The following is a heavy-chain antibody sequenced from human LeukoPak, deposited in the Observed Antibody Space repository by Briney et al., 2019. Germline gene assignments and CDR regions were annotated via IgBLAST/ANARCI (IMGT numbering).Heavy chain of an antibody. V-gene: IGHV1-18*01. D-gene: IGHD2-15*01. CDR1: XXXXTSXX. CDR2: ISAYNGNT. Sequence: GASVKVSXXXXXXXXTSXXISWVRQAPGQGLEWMGWISAYNGNTNYAQKLQGRVTMTTDTSTSTAYMELRSLRSDDTAVYYCARAPHCSGGSCYSSWFDPWGQGTLVTVSS. CDR3: ARAPHCSGGSCYSSWFDP. J-gene: IGHJ5*02.